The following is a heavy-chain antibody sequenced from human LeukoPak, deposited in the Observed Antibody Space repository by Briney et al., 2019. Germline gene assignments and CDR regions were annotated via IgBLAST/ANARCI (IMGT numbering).Heavy chain of an antibody. J-gene: IGHJ4*02. CDR2: IIPIFGTA. V-gene: IGHV1-69*13. Sequence: SVKVSCKASGGTFSSYAISWVRQAPGQGLEWMGGIIPIFGTANYAQKFQGRVTITADESTSTAYMELSSLRSEDTAVYYCAGYTRRLLQIDYWGQGTLVTVSS. CDR1: GGTFSSYA. CDR3: AGYTRRLLQIDY. D-gene: IGHD5-24*01.